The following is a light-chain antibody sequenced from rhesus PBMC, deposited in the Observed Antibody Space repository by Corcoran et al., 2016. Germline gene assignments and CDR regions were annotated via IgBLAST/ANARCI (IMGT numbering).Light chain of an antibody. CDR3: LQYRSSPFT. J-gene: IGKJ3*01. CDR2: KAS. Sequence: DIQMTQSPSSLSASVGDRVTIPCHASQGISSWLAWYQQKPGKAPNLLIYKASSLQSGVPSRFSGSGSGTDYTLTSSSLQSEDFATYYCLQYRSSPFTFGPGTKLEIK. V-gene: IGKV1-22*01. CDR1: QGISSW.